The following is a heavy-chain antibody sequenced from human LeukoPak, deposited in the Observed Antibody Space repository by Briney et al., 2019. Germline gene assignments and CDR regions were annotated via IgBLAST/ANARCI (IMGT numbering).Heavy chain of an antibody. CDR3: ARSTSIAARIY. V-gene: IGHV3-21*01. CDR1: GFTFSSYS. Sequence: PGGALRLSCAAPGFTFSSYSMNWIRQAPGKGVEWVSSISGSSSYIYYADSVKGRFTISRDNAKNSLYLQMNSLRAEDTAVYYCARSTSIAARIYWGQGTLVTVSS. CDR2: ISGSSSYI. D-gene: IGHD6-6*01. J-gene: IGHJ4*02.